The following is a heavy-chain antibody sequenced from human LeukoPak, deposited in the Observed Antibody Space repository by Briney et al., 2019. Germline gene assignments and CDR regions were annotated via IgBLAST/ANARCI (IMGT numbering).Heavy chain of an antibody. D-gene: IGHD5-18*01. CDR1: GGSFSGYY. CDR2: INHSGST. CDR3: ARDPAYSYGPNFDY. V-gene: IGHV4-34*01. J-gene: IGHJ4*02. Sequence: PSETLSLTCAVYGGSFSGYYWSWIRQPPGKGLEWIGEINHSGSTNYNPSLKSRVTISVDTSKNQFSLKLSSVTAADTAVYYCARDPAYSYGPNFDYWGQGTLVTVSS.